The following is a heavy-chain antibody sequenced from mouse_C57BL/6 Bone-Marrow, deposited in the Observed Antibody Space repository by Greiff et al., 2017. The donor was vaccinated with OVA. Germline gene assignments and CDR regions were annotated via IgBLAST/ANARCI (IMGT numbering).Heavy chain of an antibody. CDR1: GFTFSSYA. J-gene: IGHJ4*01. CDR3: ARDRGLWY. CDR2: ISDGGSYT. D-gene: IGHD1-1*02. Sequence: EVKLMESGGGLVKPGGSLKLSCAASGFTFSSYAMSWVRQTPEKRLEWVATISDGGSYTYYPDNVKGRFTISRDNAENNLYLQMSHLKSEDTAMYYCARDRGLWYWGQGTSVTVSS. V-gene: IGHV5-4*01.